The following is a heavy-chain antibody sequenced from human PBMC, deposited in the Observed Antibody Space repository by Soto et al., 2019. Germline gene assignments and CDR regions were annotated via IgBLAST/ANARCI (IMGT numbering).Heavy chain of an antibody. D-gene: IGHD3-3*01. CDR3: SRQASDFWSGKPQYYMDV. V-gene: IGHV3-73*01. CDR2: IRSKANNYAT. Sequence: EVQLVESGGGLVQPGGSLKLSCAASGFTFSGSAMHWVRQASGQGLEWVGRIRSKANNYATAYGASVKGRFTISRDDSKNTAYLQMNSLKTEDTAVYYCSRQASDFWSGKPQYYMDVWGKGTTVTVS. J-gene: IGHJ6*03. CDR1: GFTFSGSA.